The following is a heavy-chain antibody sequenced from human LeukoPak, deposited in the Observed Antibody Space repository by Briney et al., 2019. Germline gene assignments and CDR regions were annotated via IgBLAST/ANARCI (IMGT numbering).Heavy chain of an antibody. CDR3: ARISGSYDLDY. D-gene: IGHD1-26*01. CDR2: SRNKASSYTT. CDR1: GFTFSDHY. Sequence: GGSLRLSCAASGFTFSDHYMDWVRQAPGKGLEWVGRSRNKASSYTTEYAASVKGRFTISRDGSQNSLYLQMNSLKTEDTAVYYCARISGSYDLDYWGQGTLVTVSS. V-gene: IGHV3-72*01. J-gene: IGHJ4*02.